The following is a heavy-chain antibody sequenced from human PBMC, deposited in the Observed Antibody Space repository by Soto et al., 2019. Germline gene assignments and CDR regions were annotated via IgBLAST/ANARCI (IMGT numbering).Heavy chain of an antibody. CDR2: IKQDGSEK. V-gene: IGHV3-7*01. CDR3: AREGIAVSNDAFDI. Sequence: GGSLSLSCAASVFTFGSYWMSWVRQAPGKGLEWVANIKQDGSEKYYVDSVKGRFTISRDNAKNSLYLQMNSLRAEDTAVYYCAREGIAVSNDAFDIWGQGTMVTVSS. CDR1: VFTFGSYW. J-gene: IGHJ3*02. D-gene: IGHD6-19*01.